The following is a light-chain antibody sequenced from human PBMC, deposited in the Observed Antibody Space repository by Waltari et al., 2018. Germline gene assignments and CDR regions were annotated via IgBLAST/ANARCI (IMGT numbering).Light chain of an antibody. J-gene: IGKJ1*01. V-gene: IGKV3-15*01. CDR3: QQYNNWPPWT. CDR2: GAS. Sequence: EIVMTQSPATLSVSPGERATLSCRATQSVRSKLSWYQQKPGQAPRLLSYGASPRATGVPARFSGSGSGTEFTLTITSLQSEDFAVYYCQQYNNWPPWTFGQGTMVEIK. CDR1: QSVRSK.